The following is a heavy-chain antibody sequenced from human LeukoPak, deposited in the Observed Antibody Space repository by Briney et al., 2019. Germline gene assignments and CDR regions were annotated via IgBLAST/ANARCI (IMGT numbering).Heavy chain of an antibody. J-gene: IGHJ6*03. Sequence: SETLSLTCTVSGGSISSYYWSWIRQPPGKGLERIGYIYYSGSTNYNPSLKSRVTISVDPSKHQFSLKLSSVTAADTAVYYCAREYSSSSGYYYYYYMDVWGKGTTVTVSS. D-gene: IGHD6-6*01. CDR2: IYYSGST. CDR1: GGSISSYY. V-gene: IGHV4-59*01. CDR3: AREYSSSSGYYYYYYMDV.